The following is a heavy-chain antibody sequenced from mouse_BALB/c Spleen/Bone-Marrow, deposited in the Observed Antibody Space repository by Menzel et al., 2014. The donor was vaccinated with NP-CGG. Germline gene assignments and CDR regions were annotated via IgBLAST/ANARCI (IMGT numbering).Heavy chain of an antibody. Sequence: EVKLMESGGGLVQPGGSLKLSCAASGFDFSRYWMSWVRQAPGKGLEWIEEINPDSSTINYTPSLKDKFIISRDNAKNTLYLQMSKVRSEDTALYYCARNAYYAMDYWGQGTSVTVSS. CDR2: INPDSSTI. V-gene: IGHV4-1*02. CDR1: GFDFSRYW. CDR3: ARNAYYAMDY. J-gene: IGHJ4*01.